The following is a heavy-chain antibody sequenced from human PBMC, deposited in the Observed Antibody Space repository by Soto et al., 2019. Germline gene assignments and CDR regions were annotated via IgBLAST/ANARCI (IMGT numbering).Heavy chain of an antibody. V-gene: IGHV4-59*01. CDR3: AREGKDGYSYGTGFDY. CDR1: GGSISSYY. CDR2: IYYSGST. Sequence: SETLSLTCTVSGGSISSYYWSWIRQPPGKGLEWIGYIYYSGSTNYNPSLKSRVTISVDTSKNQFSLKPSSVTAADTAVYYCAREGKDGYSYGTGFDYWGQGTLVTVSS. J-gene: IGHJ4*02. D-gene: IGHD5-18*01.